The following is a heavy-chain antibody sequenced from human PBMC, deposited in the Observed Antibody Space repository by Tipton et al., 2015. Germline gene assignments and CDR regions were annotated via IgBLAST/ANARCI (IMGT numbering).Heavy chain of an antibody. D-gene: IGHD5-24*01. Sequence: TLSLTCTVSGGSISSRSYYWGWIRQSPGKGLEWIGYISYSGSTHYNPSLKRRVTISLDTSKNHFSLTLNSVTAADTAVYYCARDLEHGMDVWGQGTTVTVSS. V-gene: IGHV4-61*01. CDR1: GGSISSRSYY. CDR2: ISYSGST. J-gene: IGHJ6*02. CDR3: ARDLEHGMDV.